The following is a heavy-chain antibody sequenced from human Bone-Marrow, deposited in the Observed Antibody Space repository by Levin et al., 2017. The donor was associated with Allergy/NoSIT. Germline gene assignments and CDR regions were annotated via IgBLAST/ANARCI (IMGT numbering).Heavy chain of an antibody. CDR2: IYYSGRT. CDR1: GVSISSSNW. J-gene: IGHJ6*02. V-gene: IGHV4-4*02. Sequence: NPSETLSLTCAVSGVSISSSNWWSWVRQSPGKRLEWIGEIYYSGRTNYNPSLNSRVTISVDKSKNQFSLKLTSMTAADTAIYYCAKDRVVGGEWGDHFYGMDVWGQGTTVTVSS. D-gene: IGHD3-16*01. CDR3: AKDRVVGGEWGDHFYGMDV.